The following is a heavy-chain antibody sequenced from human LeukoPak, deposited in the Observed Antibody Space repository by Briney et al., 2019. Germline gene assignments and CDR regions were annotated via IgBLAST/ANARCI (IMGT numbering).Heavy chain of an antibody. CDR2: TYYRSKWYN. CDR1: GDSVSINSAA. V-gene: IGHV6-1*01. J-gene: IGHJ2*01. Sequence: SQTLSLTSAISGDSVSINSAAWNWIRQSPLRGLGWLGSTYYRSKWYNDYAVFVKSRMTINPDTSKNQFSLQLNSVTPEDTAVYYCARSQGTGDEEDWYFDLWGRGTLVTVSS. D-gene: IGHD7-27*01. CDR3: ARSQGTGDEEDWYFDL.